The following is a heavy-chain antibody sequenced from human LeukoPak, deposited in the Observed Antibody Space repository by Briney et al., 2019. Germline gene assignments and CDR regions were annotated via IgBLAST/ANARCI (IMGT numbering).Heavy chain of an antibody. J-gene: IGHJ4*02. Sequence: PGGSLRLSCAASGFTYDDYAMHWVRQAPGRGLEWVSLINGGGGSTYYADSVKGQFTVYRDNSQNALDLQMNNLRIEDTALYYCARAGNFDYWGQGTLVTVSS. CDR1: GFTYDDYA. CDR2: INGGGGST. D-gene: IGHD6-19*01. CDR3: ARAGNFDY. V-gene: IGHV3-43*02.